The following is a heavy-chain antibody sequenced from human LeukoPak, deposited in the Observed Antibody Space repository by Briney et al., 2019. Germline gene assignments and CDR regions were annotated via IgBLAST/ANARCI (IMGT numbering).Heavy chain of an antibody. CDR3: ASQTATINY. D-gene: IGHD5-24*01. V-gene: IGHV4-39*01. CDR2: IYYSGST. Sequence: SETLSLTCTVSGGSISSSYYYWGWIRPPPGKGLESIGSIYYSGSTYYNPSLKSRATISVDTSKNQFSLILNSVTAADTAVYYCASQTATINYWGQGTLVTVSS. CDR1: GGSISSSYYY. J-gene: IGHJ4*02.